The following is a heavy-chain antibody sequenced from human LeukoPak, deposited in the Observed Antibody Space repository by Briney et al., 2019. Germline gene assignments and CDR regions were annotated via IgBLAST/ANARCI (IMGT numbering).Heavy chain of an antibody. J-gene: IGHJ4*02. Sequence: ASVKVSCKASGYDFTIYGISWVRQAPGQGLEWMGWISLYNGNTNYPQKLQGRVTMNTDTSTTTAYMELRSLRSDDTAVYYCARDIDGYYYDSHGYYPTELWGEGALVTVSS. CDR3: ARDIDGYYYDSHGYYPTEL. CDR2: ISLYNGNT. D-gene: IGHD3-22*01. V-gene: IGHV1-18*01. CDR1: GYDFTIYG.